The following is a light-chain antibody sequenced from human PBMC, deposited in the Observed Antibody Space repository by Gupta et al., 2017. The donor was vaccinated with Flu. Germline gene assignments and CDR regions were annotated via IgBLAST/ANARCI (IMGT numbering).Light chain of an antibody. J-gene: IGKJ2*01. Sequence: DIQMTQSPSSLSASVGDRVTITCRASQSVKRYFNWYQQKPGAAPKLLIYAASTLQIGVPSRFSGSGSGTDCTRTSSSLQPEDSATDDRQQSSTTPYTCGQGTKLE. V-gene: IGKV1-39*01. CDR1: QSVKRY. CDR2: AAS. CDR3: QQSSTTPYT.